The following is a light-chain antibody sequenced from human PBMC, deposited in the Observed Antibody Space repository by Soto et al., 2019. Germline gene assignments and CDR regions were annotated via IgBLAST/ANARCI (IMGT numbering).Light chain of an antibody. V-gene: IGKV3-20*01. Sequence: EVVMTQSPGIVSSSPGERVTLSCRASQSISNNFLAWYQQKPGQAPRLLIYGASSRATGIPDRFSGSGSGTDVTLTISSLEPDDFAVDFCQQYDTSVTFGGGTKVEIK. CDR3: QQYDTSVT. J-gene: IGKJ4*01. CDR1: QSISNNF. CDR2: GAS.